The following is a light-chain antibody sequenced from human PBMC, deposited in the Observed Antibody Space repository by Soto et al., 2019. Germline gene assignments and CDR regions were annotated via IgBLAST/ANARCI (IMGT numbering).Light chain of an antibody. CDR3: QQRSKWPPIFT. Sequence: EIVLTQSPATLSLSPGERATLSFTASQSVSTYFPWYQQKPGQAPRPLIYDAANRATGLPARFSGSGSGTNFTLTISSLGPEDFAVYYCQQRSKWPPIFTFGPGTKVDIQ. J-gene: IGKJ3*01. CDR1: QSVSTY. V-gene: IGKV3-11*01. CDR2: DAA.